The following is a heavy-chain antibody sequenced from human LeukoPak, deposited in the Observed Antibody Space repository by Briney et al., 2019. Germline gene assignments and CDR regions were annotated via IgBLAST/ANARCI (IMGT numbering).Heavy chain of an antibody. Sequence: GGSLRLSCAASGFTFSNYGMHWVRQAPGKGLEWVAVISYDGSNKYYADSVKGRFTISRDNSKNTLYLQMNSLRAEDTAVYYCAKDAGGIIVVPGYDILNWGQGTLVTVSS. CDR1: GFTFSNYG. D-gene: IGHD3-9*01. CDR3: AKDAGGIIVVPGYDILN. J-gene: IGHJ4*02. V-gene: IGHV3-30*18. CDR2: ISYDGSNK.